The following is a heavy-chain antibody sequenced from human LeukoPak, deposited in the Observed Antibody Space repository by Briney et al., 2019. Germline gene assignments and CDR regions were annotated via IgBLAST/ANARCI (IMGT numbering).Heavy chain of an antibody. Sequence: SETLSLTCTVSGGSISSYYWSWIRQPPGKGLEWIGYIYYSGSTNYNPSLKSRVTISVDTSKNQFSLKLSSVTAADTAVYYCARARLQFYSSLYYYYYMDVWGKGTTVTVSS. J-gene: IGHJ6*03. CDR1: GGSISSYY. CDR3: ARARLQFYSSLYYYYYMDV. D-gene: IGHD6-13*01. CDR2: IYYSGST. V-gene: IGHV4-59*01.